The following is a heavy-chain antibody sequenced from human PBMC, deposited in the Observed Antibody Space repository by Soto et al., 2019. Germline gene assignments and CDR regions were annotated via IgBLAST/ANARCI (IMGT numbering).Heavy chain of an antibody. V-gene: IGHV1-46*01. J-gene: IGHJ6*02. Sequence: ASVKVSCKASGHTFTSYYMHWVRQAPGQGLEWMGIINPSGGSTSYAQKFQGRVTMTRDTSTSTVYMELSSLRSEDTAVYYCASDYIAVVPDANYYYYGMDVWGQGNTVTVSS. D-gene: IGHD2-2*01. CDR2: INPSGGST. CDR3: ASDYIAVVPDANYYYYGMDV. CDR1: GHTFTSYY.